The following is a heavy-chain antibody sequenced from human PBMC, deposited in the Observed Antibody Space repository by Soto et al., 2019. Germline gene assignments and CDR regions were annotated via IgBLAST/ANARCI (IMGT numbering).Heavy chain of an antibody. Sequence: PSATLSLTCTVSGGSISSYYWSWIRQPPGKGLERIGYIYYSGSTNYNPSLKSRVTISVDTSKNQFSLKLSSVTAADTAVYYCARGLPVLRYFDWLSKTNWFDPWGQGTLVTVSS. D-gene: IGHD3-9*01. CDR3: ARGLPVLRYFDWLSKTNWFDP. V-gene: IGHV4-59*01. J-gene: IGHJ5*02. CDR2: IYYSGST. CDR1: GGSISSYY.